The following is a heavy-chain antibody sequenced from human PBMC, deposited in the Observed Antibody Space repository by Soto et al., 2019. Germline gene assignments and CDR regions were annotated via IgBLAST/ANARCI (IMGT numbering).Heavy chain of an antibody. D-gene: IGHD3-9*01. Sequence: TLSLTYTVSGGSSSGGGYYWSWISQHPGKGLEWIGYIYYSGSTYYNPSLKSRVTISVDTSKNQFSLKLSSVTAADTAVYYCARSRYDILTGYYSTRNAIHYYFDYWGQGTLVTSPQ. CDR2: IYYSGST. J-gene: IGHJ4*02. V-gene: IGHV4-31*03. CDR3: ARSRYDILTGYYSTRNAIHYYFDY. CDR1: GGSSSGGGYY.